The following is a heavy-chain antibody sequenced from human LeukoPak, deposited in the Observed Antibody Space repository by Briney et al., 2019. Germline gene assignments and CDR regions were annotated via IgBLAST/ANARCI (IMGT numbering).Heavy chain of an antibody. CDR2: IKSKTDDGTT. J-gene: IGHJ4*02. Sequence: GGSLRLSCAASGFTFSSYSMNWVRQAPGKELEWVGRIKSKTDDGTTDYAAPVKGRFTISRDDSKNTLYLQMNSLKTEDTAVYYCTTDFHSSGFDYWGQGTLVTVSS. CDR1: GFTFSSYS. CDR3: TTDFHSSGFDY. D-gene: IGHD6-19*01. V-gene: IGHV3-15*01.